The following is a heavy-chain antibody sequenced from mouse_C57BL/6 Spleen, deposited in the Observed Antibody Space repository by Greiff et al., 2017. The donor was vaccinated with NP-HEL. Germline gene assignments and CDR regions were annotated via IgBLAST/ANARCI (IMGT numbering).Heavy chain of an antibody. CDR2: IYPSDSET. V-gene: IGHV1-61*01. CDR1: GYTFTSYW. J-gene: IGHJ3*01. CDR3: ARLRYYGSSYWFAY. D-gene: IGHD1-1*01. Sequence: VQLQQPGAELVRPGSSVKLSCKASGYTFTSYWMDWVKQRPGQGLEWIGNIYPSDSETHYNQKFKDKATLTVDKSSSTAYMQLSSLTSDDSAFYYCARLRYYGSSYWFAYWGQGTLVTVSA.